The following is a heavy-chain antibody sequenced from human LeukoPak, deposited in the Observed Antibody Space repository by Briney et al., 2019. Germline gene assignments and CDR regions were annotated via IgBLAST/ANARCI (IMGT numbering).Heavy chain of an antibody. D-gene: IGHD3-16*02. CDR3: ARGVYDYVWGSYRSRFDY. Sequence: GGSLRLSCAASGLTFSNSWMHWVRQAPGKGLEWVSVIYSGGSTYYADSVKGRFTISRDNSKNTLYHQMNSLRAEDTAVYYCARGVYDYVWGSYRSRFDYWGQGTLVTVSS. CDR2: IYSGGST. J-gene: IGHJ4*02. V-gene: IGHV3-66*01. CDR1: GLTFSNSW.